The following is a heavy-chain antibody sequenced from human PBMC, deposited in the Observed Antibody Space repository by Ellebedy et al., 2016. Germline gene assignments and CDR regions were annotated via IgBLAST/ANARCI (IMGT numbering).Heavy chain of an antibody. J-gene: IGHJ4*02. CDR1: GFTFSSYS. CDR3: ARIAVAGNPDY. V-gene: IGHV3-48*04. D-gene: IGHD6-19*01. Sequence: GGSLRLXXAASGFTFSSYSMNWVRQVPGKGLEWVSYISSSSSTIYYADSVKGRFTISRDNAKNSLYLQMNSLRAEDTAVYYCARIAVAGNPDYWGQGTLVTVSS. CDR2: ISSSSSTI.